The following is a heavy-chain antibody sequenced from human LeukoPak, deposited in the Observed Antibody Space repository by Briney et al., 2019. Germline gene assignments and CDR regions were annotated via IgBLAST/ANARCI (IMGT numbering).Heavy chain of an antibody. J-gene: IGHJ4*02. CDR1: GGSISSSSYY. CDR3: ARGGPGYFDY. Sequence: SETLSLTCTVSGGSISSSSYYWGLIRQPPGKGLEWIGSIYYSGSTYYNPSLKSRVTISVDTSKNQFSLKLSSVTAADTAVYYCARGGPGYFDYWGQGTLVTVSS. V-gene: IGHV4-39*07. CDR2: IYYSGST.